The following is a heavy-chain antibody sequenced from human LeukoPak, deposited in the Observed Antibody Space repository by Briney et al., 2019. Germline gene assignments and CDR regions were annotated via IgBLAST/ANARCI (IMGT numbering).Heavy chain of an antibody. J-gene: IGHJ4*02. CDR3: ARDRLAAAPDDY. D-gene: IGHD6-13*01. CDR2: IRYDGSNK. V-gene: IGHV3-30*02. Sequence: PGGSLRLSCAASGFTFSSYGMHWVRQAPGKGLEWVAFIRYDGSNKYYADSVKGRFTISRDNAKNSLYLQMNSLRAEDTAVYYCARDRLAAAPDDYWGQGTLVTVSS. CDR1: GFTFSSYG.